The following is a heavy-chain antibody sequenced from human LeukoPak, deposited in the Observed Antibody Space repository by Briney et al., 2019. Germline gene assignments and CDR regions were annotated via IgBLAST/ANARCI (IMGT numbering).Heavy chain of an antibody. D-gene: IGHD3-16*02. J-gene: IGHJ4*02. CDR1: GYSISSGYY. CDR3: ARDYYDYVWGSYRYTGLDY. CDR2: IYHSGST. Sequence: PSETLSLTCTVSGYSISSGYYWGWIRQPPGKGLEWIGGIYHSGSTYYNPSLKSRVTISLDTSKNQFSLKLSSVTAADTAVYYCARDYYDYVWGSYRYTGLDYWGQGTLVTVSS. V-gene: IGHV4-38-2*02.